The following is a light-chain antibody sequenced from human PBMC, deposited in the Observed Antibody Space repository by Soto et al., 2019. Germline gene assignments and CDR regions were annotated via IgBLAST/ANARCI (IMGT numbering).Light chain of an antibody. J-gene: IGKJ2*01. CDR3: QQYNSYHT. Sequence: DIQMTQSPSTLSASVGDRVTITCRASQSISSWLAWYQQKPGKAPKLLIYKASSLESGVPSRFSGSGSGTEFTITISRLQPDDFATYYCQQYNSYHTFGQGTKLEIK. V-gene: IGKV1-5*03. CDR1: QSISSW. CDR2: KAS.